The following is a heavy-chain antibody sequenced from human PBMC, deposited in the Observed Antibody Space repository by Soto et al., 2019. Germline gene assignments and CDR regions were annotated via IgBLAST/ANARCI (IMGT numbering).Heavy chain of an antibody. CDR1: GFTLSSYA. D-gene: IGHD1-26*01. CDR2: ISGSGNRT. V-gene: IGHV3-23*01. CDR3: AKEVTSGSYSHYYYGLDV. J-gene: IGHJ6*02. Sequence: EVQLLESGGGLVQPGGSLRLSCAASGFTLSSYAMSWVRQAPGKGPEWVSAISGSGNRTFHADSVKGRFTISRDNAKNALYLQMNSLRVEDTAVYYCAKEVTSGSYSHYYYGLDVWGQGTMVTVSS.